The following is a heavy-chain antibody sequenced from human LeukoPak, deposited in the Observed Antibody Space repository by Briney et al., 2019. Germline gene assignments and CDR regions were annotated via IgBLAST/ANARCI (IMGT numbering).Heavy chain of an antibody. D-gene: IGHD3-3*01. V-gene: IGHV3-30*18. CDR2: ISYDGSNK. CDR1: GFTFSSYG. J-gene: IGHJ6*02. Sequence: GGSLRLSCAASGFTFSSYGMHWVRQAPGKGLEWVAVISYDGSNKYYADSVKGRFTISRDNSKNTLYLQMNSLRAEDTAVYYCAKDASLTIFGVVTDPYYYYGMDVWGQGTTVTVSS. CDR3: AKDASLTIFGVVTDPYYYYGMDV.